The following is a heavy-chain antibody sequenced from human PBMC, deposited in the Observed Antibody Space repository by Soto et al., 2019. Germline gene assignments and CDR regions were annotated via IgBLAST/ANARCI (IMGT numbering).Heavy chain of an antibody. D-gene: IGHD3-3*01. J-gene: IGHJ4*02. V-gene: IGHV2-5*02. Sequence: QITLNESGPTVVSPTETLTLTCRFSGFSLTTSGVGVGWIRQSPGKAPEWLALIYWADDKRYSASLKSMLTITKATSKNQVVLTVSDLDPTDTATYYCAHRVLRTVFGLVTTAAIYFDFWGQGTPVAVSS. CDR3: AHRVLRTVFGLVTTAAIYFDF. CDR2: IYWADDK. CDR1: GFSLTTSGVG.